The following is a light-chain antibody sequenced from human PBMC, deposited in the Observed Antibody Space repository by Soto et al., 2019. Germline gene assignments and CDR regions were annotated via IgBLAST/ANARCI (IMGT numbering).Light chain of an antibody. V-gene: IGKV3-11*01. Sequence: EIVLTQSPATLSLSPGERATLSCRASQSISSYLAWYQQKPDQAPRLLIYDASNRATGIPARFSGSGSGTDFTLTISSLEPEDFAVYYCQQRSTWPFTFGPGTQVDIK. J-gene: IGKJ3*01. CDR2: DAS. CDR3: QQRSTWPFT. CDR1: QSISSY.